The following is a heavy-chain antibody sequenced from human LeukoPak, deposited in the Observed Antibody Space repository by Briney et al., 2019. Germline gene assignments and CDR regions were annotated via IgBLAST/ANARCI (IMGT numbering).Heavy chain of an antibody. Sequence: ASVKVSCKASGYTFTGYYMHWVRQAPGQGLEWMGWINPNSGGTNHAQKFQGRVTMTRDTSISTAYMELSSLRSDDTTVYYCARRRVYDILTSYAFDIWGQGTMVTVSS. CDR2: INPNSGGT. CDR1: GYTFTGYY. CDR3: ARRRVYDILTSYAFDI. J-gene: IGHJ3*02. V-gene: IGHV1-2*02. D-gene: IGHD3-9*01.